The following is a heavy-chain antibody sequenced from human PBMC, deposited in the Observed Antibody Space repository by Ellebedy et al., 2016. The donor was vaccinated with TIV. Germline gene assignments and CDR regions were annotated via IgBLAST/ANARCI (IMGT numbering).Heavy chain of an antibody. D-gene: IGHD6-6*01. CDR3: ARDAIVPSYYYYGMDV. CDR2: IIRDGSNT. CDR1: GFTFSNYW. Sequence: HTGGSLRLSCAASGFTFSNYWMHWVRQAPGKGLVWVPRIIRDGSNTYYADSVKGRFTISRDNAKNTLYLQMDSLRAEDTAVYYCARDAIVPSYYYYGMDVWGQGTTVTVSS. J-gene: IGHJ6*02. V-gene: IGHV3-74*01.